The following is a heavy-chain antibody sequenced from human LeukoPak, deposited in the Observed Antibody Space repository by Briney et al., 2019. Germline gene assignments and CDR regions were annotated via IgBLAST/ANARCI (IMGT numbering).Heavy chain of an antibody. V-gene: IGHV5-51*01. J-gene: IGHJ6*03. CDR3: ARHASPYYYYYMDV. CDR2: IYPGDSDT. CDR1: GYSFTNYW. Sequence: GESLKISCKSSGYSFTNYWIGWLRQMPGKGLEWMGIIYPGDSDTRYSPSFQGQVTISADKSISTAYLQWSSLKASDTAIYYCARHASPYYYYYMDVWGKGTTVTVSS.